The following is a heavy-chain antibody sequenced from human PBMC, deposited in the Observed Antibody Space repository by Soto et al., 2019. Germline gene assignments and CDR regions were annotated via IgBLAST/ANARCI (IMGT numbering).Heavy chain of an antibody. CDR1: GYTFTSYY. J-gene: IGHJ6*02. CDR2: ISGYNGDT. V-gene: IGHV1-18*04. CDR3: AKNGQPPYYYYGMDV. D-gene: IGHD2-8*01. Sequence: RASVKVSCKASGYTFTSYYMHWVRQAPGQGLEWMGWISGYNGDTKYAQKFQGRVTMTVDTSTTTAYMELRSLTSDDRAVYYCAKNGQPPYYYYGMDVWGQGTTVTVSS.